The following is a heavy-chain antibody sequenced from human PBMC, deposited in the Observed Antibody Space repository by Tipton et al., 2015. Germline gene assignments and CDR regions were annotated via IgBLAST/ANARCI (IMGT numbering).Heavy chain of an antibody. CDR3: VRARGRHGGLFDS. D-gene: IGHD4-23*01. J-gene: IGHJ4*02. CDR2: IQYSGGT. CDR1: SDSINKYY. Sequence: TLSLTCTVSSDSINKYYWSWIRQPPGKELQWIGYIQYSGGTNYNPSLESRVSMSVDTSKTQFSLEMRSVTATDTAVYYCVRARGRHGGLFDSWGQGTLVIVSS. V-gene: IGHV4-59*01.